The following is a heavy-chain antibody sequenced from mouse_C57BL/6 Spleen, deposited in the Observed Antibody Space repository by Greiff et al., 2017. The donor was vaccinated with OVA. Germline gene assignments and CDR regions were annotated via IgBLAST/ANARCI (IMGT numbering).Heavy chain of an antibody. J-gene: IGHJ3*01. D-gene: IGHD1-1*01. CDR2: IFPGSGST. Sequence: QVQLQQSGPELVKPGASVKISCKASGYTFTDYYINWVKQRPGQGLEWIGWIFPGSGSTYYNEKFKGKATLTVDKSSSTAYMLLSSLTSEDSAVYFCAREADSFLRAWFAYWGQGTLVTVSA. CDR3: AREADSFLRAWFAY. CDR1: GYTFTDYY. V-gene: IGHV1-75*01.